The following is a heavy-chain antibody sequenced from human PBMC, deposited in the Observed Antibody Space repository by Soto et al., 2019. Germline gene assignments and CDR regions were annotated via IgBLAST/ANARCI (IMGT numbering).Heavy chain of an antibody. CDR1: GDSVSAHSAA. CDR3: VRQTPDTLALYGIDV. Sequence: SQTLSLPCAISGDSVSAHSAAWNWIRQSPSRGLEWLGRTYYRSKWNYDYAESVKSRMTITPDTSNNHFSLPLNSVTPEDTAVYYCVRQTPDTLALYGIDVWGQGTTVTVSS. J-gene: IGHJ6*02. V-gene: IGHV6-1*01. CDR2: TYYRSKWNY.